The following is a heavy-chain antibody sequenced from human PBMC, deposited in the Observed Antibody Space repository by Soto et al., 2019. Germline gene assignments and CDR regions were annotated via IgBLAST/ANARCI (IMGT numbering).Heavy chain of an antibody. V-gene: IGHV4-39*01. D-gene: IGHD3-3*01. Sequence: SETLSLTCTVSGGSISSSSYYWGWIRQPPGKGLEWIGSIYYSGSTYYNPSLKSRVTISVDTSKNQFSLKLSSVTAADTAVYYCASLRITIFGVVPGMDVWGQGTTVTVSS. CDR3: ASLRITIFGVVPGMDV. CDR1: GGSISSSSYY. CDR2: IYYSGST. J-gene: IGHJ6*02.